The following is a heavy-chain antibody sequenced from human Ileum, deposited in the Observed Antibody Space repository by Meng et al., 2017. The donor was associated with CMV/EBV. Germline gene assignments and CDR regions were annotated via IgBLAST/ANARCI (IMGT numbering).Heavy chain of an antibody. J-gene: IGHJ4*02. Sequence: LRGYYRSWICQPPGKGLEWIGEINHSGGTNYNPSLKSRLTRSVDTSKNQFSLNLNSVTAADTAVYFCASNVRSLDCSSSSCARDDYWGQGTLVTVSS. CDR1: LRGYY. CDR2: INHSGGT. CDR3: ASNVRSLDCSSSSCARDDY. D-gene: IGHD2-2*01. V-gene: IGHV4-34*13.